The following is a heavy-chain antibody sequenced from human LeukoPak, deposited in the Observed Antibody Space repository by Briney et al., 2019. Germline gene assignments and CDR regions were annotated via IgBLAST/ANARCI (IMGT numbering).Heavy chain of an antibody. CDR2: ISSSSSYI. J-gene: IGHJ5*02. D-gene: IGHD5/OR15-5a*01. Sequence: GGSLRLSCAASGFTFSSYSMNWVRQAAGKGLEWVSSISSSSSYIYYADSVKGRFTTSRDNAKNSLYLQMNSLRAEDTAVYYCACERVMTGLKSWGQGTLVTVSS. V-gene: IGHV3-21*01. CDR1: GFTFSSYS. CDR3: ACERVMTGLKS.